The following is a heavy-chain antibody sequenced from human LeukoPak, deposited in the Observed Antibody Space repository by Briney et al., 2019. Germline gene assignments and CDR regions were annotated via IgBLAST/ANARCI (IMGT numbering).Heavy chain of an antibody. Sequence: GGSLRLSCAAPGFSFTSYWMSWVRQAPGKGLEWLVNIKEDGSEKYYVDSVKGRFTISRDNAKNSLYLQMNSLRAEDTAVYYCARGGGELMDAFDIWGQGTMVTVSS. V-gene: IGHV3-7*03. D-gene: IGHD1-26*01. CDR2: IKEDGSEK. J-gene: IGHJ3*02. CDR3: ARGGGELMDAFDI. CDR1: GFSFTSYW.